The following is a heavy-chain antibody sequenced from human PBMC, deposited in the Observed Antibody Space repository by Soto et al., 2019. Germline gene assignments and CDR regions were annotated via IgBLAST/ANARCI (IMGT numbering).Heavy chain of an antibody. Sequence: QITLKESGPTLVKPTQTLTLTCTFSGFSLSTNGVGVGWIRQPPGKALEWLALIYWDDDKRYSPSLKSRLTITRDTSKNQVVLTMTNMDPVDTATYYCAHRFGLLTWDSSGHHSECFQYWGQGTLVTVSS. J-gene: IGHJ1*01. CDR3: AHRFGLLTWDSSGHHSECFQY. CDR2: IYWDDDK. V-gene: IGHV2-5*02. CDR1: GFSLSTNGVG. D-gene: IGHD3-22*01.